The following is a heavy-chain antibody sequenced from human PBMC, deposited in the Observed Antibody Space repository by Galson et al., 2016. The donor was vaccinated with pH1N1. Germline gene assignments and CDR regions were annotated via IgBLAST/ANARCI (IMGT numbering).Heavy chain of an antibody. CDR1: GFIFGDYP. CDR2: IRGKGQGATT. D-gene: IGHD6-19*01. V-gene: IGHV3-49*04. CDR3: TRIRTQWLVWGPVGVDS. Sequence: SLRLSCAASGFIFGDYPMSWVRQAPGKGLEWVGVIRGKGQGATTQYAASVKGRFIISWDDSRNIAYLQMNSLKREDTAFYYCTRIRTQWLVWGPVGVDSWGQGTLVTVSS. J-gene: IGHJ4*02.